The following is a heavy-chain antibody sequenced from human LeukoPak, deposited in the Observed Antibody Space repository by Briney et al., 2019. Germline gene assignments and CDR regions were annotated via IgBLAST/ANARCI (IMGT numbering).Heavy chain of an antibody. CDR3: ATVRDIVVGGGPYYFDY. D-gene: IGHD2-15*01. CDR2: INPHNGDT. Sequence: VSVKVSCKASGYTFIGYYLHWVRQARGQGLEWMGWINPHNGDTNYAQSFQGRVTMTRDTSITTAYMELNRLKSDDTAVYYCATVRDIVVGGGPYYFDYWGQGTLVTVSS. J-gene: IGHJ4*02. CDR1: GYTFIGYY. V-gene: IGHV1-2*02.